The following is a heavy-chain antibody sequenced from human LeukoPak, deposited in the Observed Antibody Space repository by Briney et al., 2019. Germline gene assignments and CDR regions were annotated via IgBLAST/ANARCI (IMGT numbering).Heavy chain of an antibody. Sequence: GGSLRLSCAASGFTFSSYWMSWVRQAPGKGLEWVASISQDGSEKYHLDSVKGRFTISRDNAKKSLYLQMNSLRVEDTTVYYCAREWAPAIDYWGQGSLVTVSS. J-gene: IGHJ4*02. CDR1: GFTFSSYW. V-gene: IGHV3-7*01. D-gene: IGHD1-26*01. CDR3: AREWAPAIDY. CDR2: ISQDGSEK.